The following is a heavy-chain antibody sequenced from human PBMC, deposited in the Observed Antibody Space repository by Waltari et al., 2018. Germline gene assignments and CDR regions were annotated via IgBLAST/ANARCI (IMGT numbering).Heavy chain of an antibody. V-gene: IGHV4-39*07. CDR2: INHSGST. Sequence: QLQLQESGPGLVKPSETLSLTCTVSGGSISSSSYYWGWIRQPPGKGLEWIGEINHSGSTNYNPSLKSRVTISVDTSKNQFSLKLSSVTAADTAVYYCARVRSSCLDYWGQGTLVTVSS. D-gene: IGHD3-10*01. CDR3: ARVRSSCLDY. J-gene: IGHJ4*02. CDR1: GGSISSSSYY.